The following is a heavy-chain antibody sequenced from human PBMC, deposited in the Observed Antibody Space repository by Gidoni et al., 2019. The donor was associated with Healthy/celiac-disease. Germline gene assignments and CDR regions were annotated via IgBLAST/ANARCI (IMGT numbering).Heavy chain of an antibody. J-gene: IGHJ6*02. CDR2: IKSKTDGGTT. V-gene: IGHV3-15*01. CDR1: GFTFSNAW. Sequence: EVQLVESGGGLVKPGGSLRLSCAASGFTFSNAWMSWGRQAPGKGREWVGRIKSKTDGGTTDYAATVKGRFTISRDDSKNTLYLQMNSLKTEDTAVYYCTTEGFWSGYASAWYYGMDVWGQGTTVTVSS. CDR3: TTEGFWSGYASAWYYGMDV. D-gene: IGHD3-3*01.